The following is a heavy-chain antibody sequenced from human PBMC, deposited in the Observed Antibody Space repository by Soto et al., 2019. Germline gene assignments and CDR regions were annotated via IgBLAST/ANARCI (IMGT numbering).Heavy chain of an antibody. V-gene: IGHV3-7*01. CDR3: ASITDIVVVPAAIPDTAFDI. J-gene: IGHJ3*02. D-gene: IGHD2-2*01. CDR2: IKQDGGGK. Sequence: GGSLRLSCAASGFTFSSYWMSWVRQAPGKGLEWVANIKQDGGGKYYGDSVKGRFTISRDNAKNSLYLQMNSLRAEDTAVYYCASITDIVVVPAAIPDTAFDIWGQGTMVTVSS. CDR1: GFTFSSYW.